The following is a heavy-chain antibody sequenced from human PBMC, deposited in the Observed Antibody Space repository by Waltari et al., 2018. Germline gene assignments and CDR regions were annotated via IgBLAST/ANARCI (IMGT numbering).Heavy chain of an antibody. Sequence: QLQESGPGLVRPSGTLSLTCTGPGAPLTSRNWCTWVRQAPGKGLEWIGEIFDTGSTIYNPSLKSRLTISVDKSKNQFSLKLTSVTAADTAVYFCARDYSGGQLWNWGQGTLVTVSS. CDR2: IFDTGST. CDR3: ARDYSGGQLWN. CDR1: GAPLTSRNW. D-gene: IGHD5-18*01. V-gene: IGHV4-4*02. J-gene: IGHJ4*02.